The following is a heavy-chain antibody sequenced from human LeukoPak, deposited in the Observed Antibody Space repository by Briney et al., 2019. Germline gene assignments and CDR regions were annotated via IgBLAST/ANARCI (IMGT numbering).Heavy chain of an antibody. CDR1: GYTFTSYG. Sequence: ASVKVSCKASGYTFTSYGISWVRQAPGQGLEWMGWISAYNGNTDYAQKLQGRVTMTTDTSTSTAYMELRSLRSDDTAVYYCARDVGAARPYAFDIWGQGTMVTVSS. J-gene: IGHJ3*02. D-gene: IGHD6-6*01. V-gene: IGHV1-18*01. CDR2: ISAYNGNT. CDR3: ARDVGAARPYAFDI.